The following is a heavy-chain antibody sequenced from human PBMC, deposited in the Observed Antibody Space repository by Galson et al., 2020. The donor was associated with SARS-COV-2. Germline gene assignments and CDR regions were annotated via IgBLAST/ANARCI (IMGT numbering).Heavy chain of an antibody. Sequence: GESLKISCKASGYGFSSNWIAWVRQMPGKGLEWMGIIYPRDSDTRYSPSFRGQVTISVDKSISTAYLQWSSLKASDTAMYYCARLLTGYAGTMNFFDYWGQGTLVTVSS. CDR1: GYGFSSNW. CDR2: IYPRDSDT. V-gene: IGHV5-51*01. CDR3: ARLLTGYAGTMNFFDY. D-gene: IGHD3-9*01. J-gene: IGHJ4*02.